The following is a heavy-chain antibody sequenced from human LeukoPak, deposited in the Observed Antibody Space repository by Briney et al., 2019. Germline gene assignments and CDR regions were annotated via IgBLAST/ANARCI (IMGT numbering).Heavy chain of an antibody. J-gene: IGHJ4*02. CDR1: GGTFYNYT. Sequence: SVKVSCKPSGGTFYNYTISWVRQAPGQGLEWMGGIIPLFDTANYAQKFQGRVTITTDESTTTAYMELSSLRYEDTAVYYCARGEYSMVRGAPDWGQGTLVTVSS. CDR2: IIPLFDTA. V-gene: IGHV1-69*05. CDR3: ARGEYSMVRGAPD. D-gene: IGHD3-10*01.